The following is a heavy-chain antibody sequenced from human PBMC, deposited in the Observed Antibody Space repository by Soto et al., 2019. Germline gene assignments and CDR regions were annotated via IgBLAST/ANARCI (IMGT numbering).Heavy chain of an antibody. CDR1: GFTFSSYW. CDR3: VRTSLVVAAATREDY. Sequence: EAQLVESGGGLVQPGGSLRLSCAASGFTFSSYWMHWVRQAPGTGLVWVSRINSDGSSTSYADSVKGRFTISRDNAKNTLYLQMNSLRAEDTAVYYCVRTSLVVAAATREDYWGQGTLVTVSS. V-gene: IGHV3-74*01. J-gene: IGHJ4*02. CDR2: INSDGSST. D-gene: IGHD2-15*01.